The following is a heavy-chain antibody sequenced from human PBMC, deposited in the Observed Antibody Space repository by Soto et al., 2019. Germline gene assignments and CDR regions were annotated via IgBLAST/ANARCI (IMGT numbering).Heavy chain of an antibody. CDR3: ARLWSGFAEGRAGGFQH. J-gene: IGHJ1*01. CDR2: IYYSGSA. Sequence: PSETLSLTCSVSDDSINSDKYYWGWIRQPPGKGLEWIGSIYYSGSAYYNPSLKSRVTISVDTSKTQFSLKLSSVTAADTAVYYCARLWSGFAEGRAGGFQHWGQGTLVTVSS. D-gene: IGHD3-10*01. V-gene: IGHV4-39*01. CDR1: DDSINSDKYY.